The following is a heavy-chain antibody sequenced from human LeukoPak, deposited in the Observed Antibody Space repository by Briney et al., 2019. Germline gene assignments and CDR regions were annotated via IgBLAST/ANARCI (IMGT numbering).Heavy chain of an antibody. CDR2: INHSGST. J-gene: IGHJ1*01. D-gene: IGHD4-23*01. CDR1: GGSFSGYY. V-gene: IGHV4-34*01. CDR3: ARAYGGNSQYFQH. Sequence: SSETLSLTCAVYGGSFSGYYWSWIRQPPGKGLEWIGEINHSGSTNYNPSLKSRVTISVDTSKNQFSLKLSSVTAADTAVYYCARAYGGNSQYFQHWGQGTLVTVSS.